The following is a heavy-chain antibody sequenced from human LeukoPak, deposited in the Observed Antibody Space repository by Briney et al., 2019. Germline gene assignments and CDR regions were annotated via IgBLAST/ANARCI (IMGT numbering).Heavy chain of an antibody. D-gene: IGHD2-15*01. V-gene: IGHV3-53*01. J-gene: IGHJ4*02. CDR2: IHSGGNT. CDR3: ARERRYCSGDNCYSGHDY. Sequence: GGSLRLSCAVSGFTVSSNYMSWVRQAPGKGLEWVSLIHSGGNTDYADSLKDRVTISRDNSKNMVNLQINSLSPEDTAVYYCARERRYCSGDNCYSGHDYWGQGTLVIVSS. CDR1: GFTVSSNY.